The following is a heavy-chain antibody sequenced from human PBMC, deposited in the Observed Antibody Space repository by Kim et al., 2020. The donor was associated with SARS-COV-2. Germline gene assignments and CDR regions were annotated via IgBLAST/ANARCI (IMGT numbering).Heavy chain of an antibody. CDR1: GYGFTSYW. V-gene: IGHV5-51*01. CDR2: IYPGDSDT. J-gene: IGHJ6*03. D-gene: IGHD3-22*01. Sequence: GESLKISCKGSGYGFTSYWIGWVRQMPGKGLEWRGIIYPGDSDTRYSPSFQGQVTISGDKSISTAYLQWSSLKASDTATYYCARLYYDSSGYYWGCYYYYVDVWGKGTTVTVSS. CDR3: ARLYYDSSGYYWGCYYYYVDV.